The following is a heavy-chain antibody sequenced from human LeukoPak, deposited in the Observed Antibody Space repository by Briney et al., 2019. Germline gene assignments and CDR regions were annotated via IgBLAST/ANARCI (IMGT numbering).Heavy chain of an antibody. V-gene: IGHV1-8*03. CDR3: ARGRDDFWSGYWDYMDV. D-gene: IGHD3-3*01. CDR1: GYTSTNYG. Sequence: ASVKVSCKASGYTSTNYGISWVRQAPGQGLEWMGWISINRGNTGYAQKFQGRVTITRNTSISTAYMELSSLRSEDTAVYYCARGRDDFWSGYWDYMDVWGKGTTVTVSS. J-gene: IGHJ6*03. CDR2: ISINRGNT.